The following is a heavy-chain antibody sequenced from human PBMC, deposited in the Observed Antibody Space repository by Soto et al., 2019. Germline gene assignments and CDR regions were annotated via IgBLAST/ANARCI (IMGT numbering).Heavy chain of an antibody. Sequence: ASVKVSCKASGYTFTSYYMHWVRQAPGQGLEWMGIINPSGGSTSYAQKLQGRVTMTTDTSTSTAYMELSSLRSEDTAVYYCARGPQIGYYYYYYMDVWGKGTTVTVSS. CDR2: INPSGGST. CDR1: GYTFTSYY. D-gene: IGHD3-22*01. V-gene: IGHV1-46*01. CDR3: ARGPQIGYYYYYYMDV. J-gene: IGHJ6*03.